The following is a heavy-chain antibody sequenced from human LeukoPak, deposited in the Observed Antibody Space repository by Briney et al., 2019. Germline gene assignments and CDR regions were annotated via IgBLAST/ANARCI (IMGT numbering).Heavy chain of an antibody. CDR3: AGGRTDIVVVPATLRNYYFDY. CDR1: GGTFSSYE. Sequence: SVKVSCKASGGTFSSYEISWVRQAPGQGLEWMGGIMPMFGKANYAQKFQGRVTTTADKATSTAYMELSSLRSEDTAVYYCAGGRTDIVVVPATLRNYYFDYWGQGTLVTVSS. CDR2: IMPMFGKA. D-gene: IGHD2-2*01. V-gene: IGHV1-69*06. J-gene: IGHJ4*02.